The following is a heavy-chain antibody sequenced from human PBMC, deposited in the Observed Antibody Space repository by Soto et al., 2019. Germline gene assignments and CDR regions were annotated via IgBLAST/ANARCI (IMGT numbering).Heavy chain of an antibody. CDR3: AEDLGWRVLAASPCFDY. D-gene: IGHD2-15*01. V-gene: IGHV3-30*18. CDR2: IPNDGRNK. CDR1: GFTISSYG. J-gene: IGHJ4*02. Sequence: QVQLVEAGGGVVQPGRSLRLSCAASGFTISSYGMHSVRQAPGKGLEQVAVIPNDGRNKYYADSVKGRCTIARDNSKNTLYLQMNSLRAEDTAVYYCAEDLGWRVLAASPCFDYWGQGNLVIVSS.